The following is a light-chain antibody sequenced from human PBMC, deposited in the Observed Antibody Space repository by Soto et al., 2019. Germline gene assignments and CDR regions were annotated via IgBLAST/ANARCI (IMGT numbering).Light chain of an antibody. V-gene: IGKV3D-7*01. Sequence: EIVLTQSPATLSLSPGQRATLSCRASQSVRSNFLSWYQQKPGQAPRLLIYAASARATGFPARFSGSGSGTDFPLTISSLQPEDVAVYYCQQDYNLPLTFGGGTKVEIK. CDR1: QSVRSNF. CDR2: AAS. J-gene: IGKJ4*01. CDR3: QQDYNLPLT.